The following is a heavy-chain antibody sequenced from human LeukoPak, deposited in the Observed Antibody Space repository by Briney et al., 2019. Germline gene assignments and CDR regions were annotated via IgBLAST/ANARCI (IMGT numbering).Heavy chain of an antibody. V-gene: IGHV3-7*03. J-gene: IGHJ4*02. CDR1: GFTFSSYW. D-gene: IGHD3-22*01. CDR3: AYYDSSGYYYGRLRY. CDR2: IKQDGSEK. Sequence: GGSLRLSCAASGFTFSSYWMSWVRQAPGKGLEWVANIKQDGSEKYYVDSVKGRFTISRDNAKNSLYLQMNSLRADDTGLYFCAYYDSSGYYYGRLRYWGQGTPVTVSS.